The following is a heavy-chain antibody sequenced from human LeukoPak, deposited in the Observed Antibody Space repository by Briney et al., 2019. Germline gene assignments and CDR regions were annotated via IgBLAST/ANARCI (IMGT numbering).Heavy chain of an antibody. CDR3: AKVPQTSAGFDFDY. Sequence: GGSLRLSCAASGFTFSSYGMHWVRQAPGKGLEWVAVISYDGSNKYYADSVKGRFTISRDNSKNTLYLQMNSLRAEDTAVYYCAKVPQTSAGFDFDYWGQGTLVTVSS. J-gene: IGHJ4*02. D-gene: IGHD6-13*01. CDR1: GFTFSSYG. V-gene: IGHV3-30*18. CDR2: ISYDGSNK.